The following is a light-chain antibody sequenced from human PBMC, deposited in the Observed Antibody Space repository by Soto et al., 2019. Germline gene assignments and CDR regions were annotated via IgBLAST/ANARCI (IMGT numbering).Light chain of an antibody. J-gene: IGLJ2*01. Sequence: QSVLTQPASVSGSPGQSITISCTGTSSGVGGYNYVSWYQQHPGKAPKLIIYEVSNRPSGVSNRFSGSKSGNTASLTISGLQAEDEADYYCSSYTRSILLFGGGTKLTVL. CDR2: EVS. V-gene: IGLV2-14*01. CDR1: SSGVGGYNY. CDR3: SSYTRSILL.